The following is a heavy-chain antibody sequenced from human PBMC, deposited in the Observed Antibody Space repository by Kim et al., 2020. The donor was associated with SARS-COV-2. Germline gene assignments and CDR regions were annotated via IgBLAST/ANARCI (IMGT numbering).Heavy chain of an antibody. CDR3: AKDTTTMVRGVILFDY. J-gene: IGHJ4*02. D-gene: IGHD3-10*01. V-gene: IGHV3-23*01. Sequence: VKGRFTISSAKTKNTLYRQMNSLRAEDTAVYYCAKDTTTMVRGVILFDYWGQGTLVTVSS.